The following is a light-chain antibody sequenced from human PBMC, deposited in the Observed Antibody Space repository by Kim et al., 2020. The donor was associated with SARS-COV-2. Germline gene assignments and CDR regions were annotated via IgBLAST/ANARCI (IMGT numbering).Light chain of an antibody. Sequence: EIVMTQSPATLSVSPGERATLSCRASQSVGFKLAWYQQKPGQAPRLLIYGASTRATGIPARFSGSESGTEFTLTITSLQSEDFAVYYCQQYNVRPPDTFGQGTKLEI. CDR1: QSVGFK. CDR3: QQYNVRPPDT. J-gene: IGKJ2*01. CDR2: GAS. V-gene: IGKV3-15*01.